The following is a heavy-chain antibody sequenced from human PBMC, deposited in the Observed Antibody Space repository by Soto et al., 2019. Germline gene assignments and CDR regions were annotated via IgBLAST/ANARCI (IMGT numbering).Heavy chain of an antibody. V-gene: IGHV4-59*08. J-gene: IGHJ3*02. CDR1: GGSMNSYY. CDR2: IYYSGST. CDR3: ARPSYTSVWYHAFDI. D-gene: IGHD6-13*01. Sequence: SETLSLTCTFSGGSMNSYYWSWIRQPPGKGLEWIGYIYYSGSTNYNPSLKSRVTISVDTSKNQFSLQLSSLTAADTAVYYCARPSYTSVWYHAFDIWGQGTMVTVSS.